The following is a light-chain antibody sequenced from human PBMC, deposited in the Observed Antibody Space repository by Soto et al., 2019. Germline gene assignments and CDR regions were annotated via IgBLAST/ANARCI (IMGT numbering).Light chain of an antibody. V-gene: IGKV3-20*01. CDR3: QQYGTSPPKVT. J-gene: IGKJ4*01. CDR2: GAS. Sequence: ELVLTQSPGTLSLSPGERATLTCRASQSVSSSYLVWYQQKPGQAPRLLIYGASSRVTGVPVRFSGSGSGTDFTLTISRLEPEDFAVYYCQQYGTSPPKVTFGGGTKVEIK. CDR1: QSVSSSY.